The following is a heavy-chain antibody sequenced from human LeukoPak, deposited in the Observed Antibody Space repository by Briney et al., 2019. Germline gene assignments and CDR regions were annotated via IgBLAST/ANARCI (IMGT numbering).Heavy chain of an antibody. CDR1: AFTFSDYW. D-gene: IGHD1-26*01. CDR2: IKEDGSEK. Sequence: AGGSLRLSCVASAFTFSDYWMTWVRQAPGKGLERVANIKEDGSEKYYVDSVKGRFTISRDNAKNSLYLQMNSLRAEDTAVYYCARDSNSGSYLIDYWGQGTLVTVSS. CDR3: ARDSNSGSYLIDY. J-gene: IGHJ4*02. V-gene: IGHV3-7*01.